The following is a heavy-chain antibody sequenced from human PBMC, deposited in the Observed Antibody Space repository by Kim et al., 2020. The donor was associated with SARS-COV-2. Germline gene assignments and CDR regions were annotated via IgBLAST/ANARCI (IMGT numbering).Heavy chain of an antibody. CDR3: ARDSCKYESSGFYYVYSLPVGRGNYFYY. D-gene: IGHD3-22*01. CDR1: GYTFTCYG. V-gene: IGHV1-18*04. CDR2: ISAYNGNT. J-gene: IGHJ4*02. Sequence: ASVKVSCKASGYTFTCYGIHWVRQAPGQGLEWMGWISAYNGNTNYAQKLQGRVTMTTDTSTRTAYMELRSLRSDDTAVYYCARDSCKYESSGFYYVYSLPVGRGNYFYYWGEAALVTVSS.